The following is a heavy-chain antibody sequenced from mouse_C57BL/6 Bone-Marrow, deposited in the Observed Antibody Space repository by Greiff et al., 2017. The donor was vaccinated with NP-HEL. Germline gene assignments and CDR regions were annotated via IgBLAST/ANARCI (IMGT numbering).Heavy chain of an antibody. CDR2: IYPRSGNT. J-gene: IGHJ4*01. Sequence: QVQLQQSGAELARPGASVKLSCKASGYTFTSYGISWVKQRTGQGLEWIGEIYPRSGNTYYNEKFKGKATLTADKSSSTAYMELRSLTSEDSAVYFCARPRVYLYDGYPYAMDYWGQGTSVTVSS. D-gene: IGHD2-3*01. CDR3: ARPRVYLYDGYPYAMDY. V-gene: IGHV1-81*01. CDR1: GYTFTSYG.